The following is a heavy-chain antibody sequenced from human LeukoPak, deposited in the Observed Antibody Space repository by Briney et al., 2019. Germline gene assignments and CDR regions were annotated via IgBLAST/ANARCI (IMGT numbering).Heavy chain of an antibody. D-gene: IGHD6-13*01. CDR3: ARVGYDYSSSWYGPDLYYYYMDV. Sequence: KPSETLSLTCTVSGGSISSHYWSWIRQPPGKGLEWIGYIYYSGSTNYNPSLKSRVTISVDTSKNQFSLKLSPVTAADTAVYYCARVGYDYSSSWYGPDLYYYYMDVWGKGTTVTVSS. CDR2: IYYSGST. J-gene: IGHJ6*03. CDR1: GGSISSHY. V-gene: IGHV4-59*11.